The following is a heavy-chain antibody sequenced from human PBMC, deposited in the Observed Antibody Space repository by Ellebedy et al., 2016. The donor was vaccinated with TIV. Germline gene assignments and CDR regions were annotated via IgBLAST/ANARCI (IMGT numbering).Heavy chain of an antibody. Sequence: GESLKISCAASGFTFSSYAMSWVRQAPGKGLEWVSTISNTGGRTYYADSVEGRFTISRDNSKKTLYLQMNSLRDEDTAVYYCAKGRGGGSDSSAPRYYFDYWGLGTLVTVSS. CDR2: ISNTGGRT. CDR3: AKGRGGGSDSSAPRYYFDY. J-gene: IGHJ4*02. D-gene: IGHD3-22*01. V-gene: IGHV3-23*01. CDR1: GFTFSSYA.